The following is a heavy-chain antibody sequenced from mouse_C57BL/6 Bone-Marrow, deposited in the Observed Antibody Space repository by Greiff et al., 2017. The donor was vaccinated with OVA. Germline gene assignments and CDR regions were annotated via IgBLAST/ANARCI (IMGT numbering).Heavy chain of an antibody. CDR3: ARRGVSYWYFDV. V-gene: IGHV5-2*01. Sequence: EVQGVESDGGLVQPGESLKLSCESNEYAFPSHNISWVRKTPEKRLELVAAINSDGGSTYYPDTMERRFIFSRDNTKKTLYLQMSSLRSEETAVYYCARRGVSYWYFDVWGTGTTVTVSS. CDR2: INSDGGST. D-gene: IGHD2-2*01. CDR1: EYAFPSHN. J-gene: IGHJ1*03.